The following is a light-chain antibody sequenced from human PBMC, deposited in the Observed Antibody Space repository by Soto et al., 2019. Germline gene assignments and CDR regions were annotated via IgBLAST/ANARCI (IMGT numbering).Light chain of an antibody. CDR1: QTVTNY. CDR3: QQYKSWRT. J-gene: IGKJ1*01. V-gene: IGKV3-15*01. CDR2: GAS. Sequence: EIVLTQSPATLSLSPGERATLSCRASQTVTNYLTWYQQKPGQAPRLLIYGASTRVTGIPGRFSGSGSGTEFTLTISGLQSEDFGVYYCQQYKSWRTFGQGTNVETK.